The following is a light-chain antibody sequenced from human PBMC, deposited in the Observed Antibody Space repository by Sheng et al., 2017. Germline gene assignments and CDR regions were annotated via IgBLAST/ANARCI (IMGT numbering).Light chain of an antibody. CDR1: QSVSSY. Sequence: EIVLTQSPATLSLSPGERATLSCRASQSVSSYLAWYQQKPGQAPRLLIYDASNRATGIPARFSGSGSGTDFTLTISSLEPEDFATYFCQQSYSTVFTFGPGTKVDIK. V-gene: IGKV3-11*01. J-gene: IGKJ3*01. CDR3: QQSYSTVFT. CDR2: DAS.